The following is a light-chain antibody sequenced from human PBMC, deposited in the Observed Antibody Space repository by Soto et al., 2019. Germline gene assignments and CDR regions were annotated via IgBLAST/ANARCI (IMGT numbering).Light chain of an antibody. Sequence: DIVMTQSPDSLAVSLGERATINCKSSQSVLHSSDNKNYLAWYQQKPGQAPNLLISWASTRESGVPDRFSGSGSGTDFNITINSLQAEDLAVYYCQQFYFFPITFGQGTRLEIK. CDR2: WAS. V-gene: IGKV4-1*01. J-gene: IGKJ5*01. CDR3: QQFYFFPIT. CDR1: QSVLHSSDNKNY.